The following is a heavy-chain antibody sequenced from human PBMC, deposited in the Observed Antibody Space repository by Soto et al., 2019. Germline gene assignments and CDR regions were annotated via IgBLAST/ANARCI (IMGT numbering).Heavy chain of an antibody. V-gene: IGHV1-46*01. Sequence: QVQLVQSGAEVKKSGASVNISCKTSGFAFTIYYMHWVRQAPGQGLGWMGIINPRGGSTDYAQKLHGRVTMNSDTSTSIVYLDLSSLRSEDTAVYYCARSLGNNAYGMDVWGQGTSVIVSS. D-gene: IGHD1-1*01. J-gene: IGHJ6*02. CDR3: ARSLGNNAYGMDV. CDR1: GFAFTIYY. CDR2: INPRGGST.